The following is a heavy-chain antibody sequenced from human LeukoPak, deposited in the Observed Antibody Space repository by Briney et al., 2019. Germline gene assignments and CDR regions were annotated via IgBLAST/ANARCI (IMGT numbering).Heavy chain of an antibody. Sequence: GASLKVSCKVSGYTLTELSMHWVRQAPGKGLEWMGGFDPEDGETIYAQKFQGRVTMTEDTSTDTAYMELSSLRSADTAVYYCATDGGDGRGIHDYWGQGTLVTVSS. CDR1: GYTLTELS. V-gene: IGHV1-24*01. CDR2: FDPEDGET. D-gene: IGHD2-21*01. J-gene: IGHJ4*02. CDR3: ATDGGDGRGIHDY.